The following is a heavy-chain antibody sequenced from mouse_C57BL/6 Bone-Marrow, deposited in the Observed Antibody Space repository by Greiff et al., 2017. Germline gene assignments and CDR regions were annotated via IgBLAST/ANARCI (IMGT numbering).Heavy chain of an antibody. D-gene: IGHD4-1*01. V-gene: IGHV5-6*01. CDR2: ISSGGSYT. J-gene: IGHJ2*01. CDR1: GFTFSSYG. CDR3: ARHTGPVYVDY. Sequence: EVQLVESGGDLVKPGGSLKLSCAASGFTFSSYGMSWVRQTPDKRLEWVATISSGGSYTYYPDSVKGRFTISRDTAKNTLYLQMSSLKSEDTAMYYCARHTGPVYVDYGGQGTTLTVSS.